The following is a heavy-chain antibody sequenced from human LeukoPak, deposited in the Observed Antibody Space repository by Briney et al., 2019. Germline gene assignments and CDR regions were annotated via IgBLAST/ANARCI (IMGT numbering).Heavy chain of an antibody. D-gene: IGHD5-12*01. Sequence: PSETQSLTCAVYGGSFSDYYWSWIRQPPGKGLEWIGEINHSGSTNYNPSLKSRVTISIDTSKNQFSLKLSSVTAADTAVFYCTRGARTPSGYGSRTAGRANRFDPWGQGTLVPVS. J-gene: IGHJ5*02. CDR1: GGSFSDYY. V-gene: IGHV4-34*01. CDR3: TRGARTPSGYGSRTAGRANRFDP. CDR2: INHSGST.